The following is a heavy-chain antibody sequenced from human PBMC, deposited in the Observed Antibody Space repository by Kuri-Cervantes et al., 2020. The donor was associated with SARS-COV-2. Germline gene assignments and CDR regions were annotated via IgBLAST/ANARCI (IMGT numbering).Heavy chain of an antibody. CDR1: GFTFSSFA. CDR2: IRYDASIE. V-gene: IGHV3-30*02. D-gene: IGHD3-22*01. J-gene: IGHJ5*02. Sequence: GESLKISCAASGFTFSSFAMHWVRQAPGKGLEWLAFIRYDASIEFYADSVKGRFTISRDNSKNTLYLQMNSLRAEDTAVYYCAKDYYGNWFDPWGQGTLVTVSS. CDR3: AKDYYGNWFDP.